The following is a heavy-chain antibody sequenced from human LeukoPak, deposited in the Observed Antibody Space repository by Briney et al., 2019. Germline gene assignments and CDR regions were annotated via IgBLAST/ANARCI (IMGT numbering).Heavy chain of an antibody. Sequence: GGSLRLSCAASGFTFSSYSMNWVRQAPGKGLEWVSYISSSSSTIYYADSVKGRFTISRDNAKNSLYLQMNSLRAEDTAVYYCARDVGTAAAGTYYYYMDVWGKGTTVTVSS. J-gene: IGHJ6*03. D-gene: IGHD6-13*01. CDR1: GFTFSSYS. V-gene: IGHV3-48*04. CDR3: ARDVGTAAAGTYYYYMDV. CDR2: ISSSSSTI.